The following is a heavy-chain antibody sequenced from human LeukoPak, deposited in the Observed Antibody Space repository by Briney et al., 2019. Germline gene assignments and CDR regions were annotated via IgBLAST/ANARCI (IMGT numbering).Heavy chain of an antibody. Sequence: SETLSLTCTVSGGSISSYYWSWIRQPPGEGLEWIGYFYYSGSTNYNPSLKSRVTIAVDTSKNQFSLRLSSVTVADTAVYYCARGRIQLWLPDYWGQGTLVTVSS. CDR1: GGSISSYY. V-gene: IGHV4-59*01. CDR2: FYYSGST. D-gene: IGHD5-18*01. CDR3: ARGRIQLWLPDY. J-gene: IGHJ4*02.